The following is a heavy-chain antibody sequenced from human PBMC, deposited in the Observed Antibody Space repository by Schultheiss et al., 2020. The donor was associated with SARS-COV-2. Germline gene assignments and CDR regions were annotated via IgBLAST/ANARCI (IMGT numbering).Heavy chain of an antibody. D-gene: IGHD6-13*01. Sequence: GGSLRLSCAASGFTFSSYSMNWVRQAPGKGLEWVAVIYRDGSTYYVDSVKGRFTISRDNSKNTLYLEMNSLRGDDTAVYYCARPYSCSWYRSYFDYWGQGTLVTVSS. CDR1: GFTFSSYS. CDR2: IYRDGST. CDR3: ARPYSCSWYRSYFDY. J-gene: IGHJ4*02. V-gene: IGHV3-66*02.